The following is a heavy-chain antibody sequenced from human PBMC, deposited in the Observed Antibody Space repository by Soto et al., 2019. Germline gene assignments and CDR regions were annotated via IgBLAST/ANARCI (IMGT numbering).Heavy chain of an antibody. CDR2: INPSGGST. D-gene: IGHD2-2*01. Sequence: QVQLVQSGAEVKKPGASVKVSCKASGYTFTSYYMHWVRQAPGQGLKWMGIINPSGGSTSYAQKYQGRVTMISDTSTSTFYMELCSLRSADTAVYYSAREKPSINQLLSVRGWFDPWGQGTLVTVSS. V-gene: IGHV1-46*03. CDR1: GYTFTSYY. J-gene: IGHJ5*02. CDR3: AREKPSINQLLSVRGWFDP.